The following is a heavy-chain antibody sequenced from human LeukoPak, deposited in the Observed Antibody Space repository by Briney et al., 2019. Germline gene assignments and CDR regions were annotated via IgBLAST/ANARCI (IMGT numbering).Heavy chain of an antibody. CDR1: GGSISSGDYY. CDR2: IYYSGST. Sequence: SQTLSLTCTVSGGSISSGDYYWSWIRQPPGKGLEWIGYIYYSGSTYYNPSLKSRVTISVDTSKNQFSLKLSSVTAADTAVYYCAKSMNYYGSGELPDAFDIWGQGTMVTVSS. J-gene: IGHJ3*02. D-gene: IGHD3-10*01. V-gene: IGHV4-30-4*01. CDR3: AKSMNYYGSGELPDAFDI.